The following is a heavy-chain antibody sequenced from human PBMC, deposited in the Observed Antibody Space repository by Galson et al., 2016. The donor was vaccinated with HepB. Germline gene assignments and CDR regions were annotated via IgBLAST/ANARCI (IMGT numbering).Heavy chain of an antibody. CDR2: ISNSGDRT. J-gene: IGHJ5*02. Sequence: SLRLSCAASGFVFSAYAMTWVRQAPGKGLEWLAHISNSGDRTYYADSVKGRFTISRDNSQNTVFPQMNGLRAEDTATYYCVRDAPYGYRFTYLDPWGQGTRVSVSS. V-gene: IGHV3-23*01. CDR3: VRDAPYGYRFTYLDP. D-gene: IGHD5-12*01. CDR1: GFVFSAYA.